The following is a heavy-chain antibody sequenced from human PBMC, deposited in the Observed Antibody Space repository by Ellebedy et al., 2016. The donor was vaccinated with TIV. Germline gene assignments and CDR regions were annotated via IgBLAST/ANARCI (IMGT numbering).Heavy chain of an antibody. V-gene: IGHV3-23*01. D-gene: IGHD6-13*01. J-gene: IGHJ4*02. CDR1: GFTFSSYA. CDR2: ISGSGGST. Sequence: GGSLRLSCAASGFTFSSYAMSWVRQAPGKGLEWVSAISGSGGSTYYADSVKGRFTISRDNSKNTLYLQMNSLRAEDTAVYYCARLGGSGWSRDYWGQGTLVTVSS. CDR3: ARLGGSGWSRDY.